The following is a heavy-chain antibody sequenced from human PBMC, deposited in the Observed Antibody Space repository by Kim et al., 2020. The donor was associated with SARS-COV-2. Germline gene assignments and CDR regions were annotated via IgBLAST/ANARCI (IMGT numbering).Heavy chain of an antibody. J-gene: IGHJ5*02. V-gene: IGHV4-34*01. D-gene: IGHD3-10*01. CDR1: GGSFSGYY. CDR2: INHSGST. Sequence: SDTLSLTCAVYGGSFSGYYWSWIRQPPGKGLEWIGEINHSGSTNYNPSLKSRVTISVDTSKNQFSLKLSSVTAADTAVYYCARLLKASDRNWFDPCCQGTLVTVSS. CDR3: ARLLKASDRNWFDP.